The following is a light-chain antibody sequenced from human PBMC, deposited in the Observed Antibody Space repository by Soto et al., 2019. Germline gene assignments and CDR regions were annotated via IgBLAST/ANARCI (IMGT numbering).Light chain of an antibody. J-gene: IGKJ5*01. CDR3: QHYDHWPIA. Sequence: EIVITQSPATLSVSPGERATLSCRASHSVRSDLAWYQQKPGQAPRLLIYGASTRATDIPARFSGSGSGTEFTLTISSLQSEDFALYHCQHYDHWPIAFGQGTRLEIK. CDR2: GAS. V-gene: IGKV3-15*01. CDR1: HSVRSD.